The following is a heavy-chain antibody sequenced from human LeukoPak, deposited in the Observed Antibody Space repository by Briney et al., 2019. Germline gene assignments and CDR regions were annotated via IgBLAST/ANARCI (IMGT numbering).Heavy chain of an antibody. CDR2: ISGSGGST. V-gene: IGHV3-23*01. Sequence: GGSLRLSCAASGFTFSNAWMSWVRQAPGKGLEWVSAISGSGGSTYYADSVKGRFTISRDNSKNTLYLQMNSLRAEDTAVYYCAKEEYSSSLGYWGQGTLVTVSS. CDR3: AKEEYSSSLGY. D-gene: IGHD6-13*01. J-gene: IGHJ4*02. CDR1: GFTFSNAW.